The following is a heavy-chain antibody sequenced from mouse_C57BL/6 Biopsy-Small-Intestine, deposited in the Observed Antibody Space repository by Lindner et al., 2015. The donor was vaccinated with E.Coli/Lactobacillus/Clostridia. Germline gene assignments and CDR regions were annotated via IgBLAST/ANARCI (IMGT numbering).Heavy chain of an antibody. J-gene: IGHJ2*01. CDR2: IRNKANGYTT. V-gene: IGHV7-3*01. CDR3: ARSFDY. Sequence: VQLQESGGGLVQPGGSLSLSCAASGFTFTDYYMSWVRQPPGKALEWLGFIRNKANGYTTDYSASVKGRFTISRDNSQSILYLQMNALRAEDSATYYCARSFDYWGQGTTLTVSS. CDR1: GFTFTDYY.